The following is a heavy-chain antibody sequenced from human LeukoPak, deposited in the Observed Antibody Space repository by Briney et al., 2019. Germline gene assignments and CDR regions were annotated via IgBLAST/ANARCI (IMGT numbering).Heavy chain of an antibody. D-gene: IGHD3-9*01. CDR1: GFTFSSYW. CDR3: ARAPNRNIYDILTGSYHYYYMDV. Sequence: GGSLRLSCAASGFTFSSYWMSWVRQAPGKGLEWVANIKQDGSEKYYVDSVKGRFTISRDNAKNSLYLQMNSLRAEDTAVYYCARAPNRNIYDILTGSYHYYYMDVWGKGTTVTVSS. V-gene: IGHV3-7*01. J-gene: IGHJ6*03. CDR2: IKQDGSEK.